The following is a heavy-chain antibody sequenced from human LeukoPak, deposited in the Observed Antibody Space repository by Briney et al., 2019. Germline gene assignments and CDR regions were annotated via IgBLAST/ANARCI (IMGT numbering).Heavy chain of an antibody. CDR1: GYTFTSYG. CDR3: ARSSSSGTRHDY. J-gene: IGHJ4*02. Sequence: ASVKVSCKASGYTFTSYGISWVRQAPGQGLEWMGWISAYNGNTNYAQKFQGRVTITADESTSTAYMELSSLRSEDTAVYYCARSSSSGTRHDYWGQGTLVTVSS. D-gene: IGHD3-22*01. CDR2: ISAYNGNT. V-gene: IGHV1-18*01.